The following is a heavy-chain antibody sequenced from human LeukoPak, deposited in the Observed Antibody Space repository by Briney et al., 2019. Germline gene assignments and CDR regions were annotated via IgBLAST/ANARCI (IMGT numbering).Heavy chain of an antibody. D-gene: IGHD2-8*01. Sequence: GGSLRLSCAASGFTFSSYGMHWVRQAPGKGLEWVAVIWYDGSNKYYADSVKGRFTISRDNSKNTLYLQMNSLRAEDTAVYYCARDNNGEGFDPWGQGTLVTVSS. J-gene: IGHJ5*02. CDR1: GFTFSSYG. V-gene: IGHV3-33*01. CDR3: ARDNNGEGFDP. CDR2: IWYDGSNK.